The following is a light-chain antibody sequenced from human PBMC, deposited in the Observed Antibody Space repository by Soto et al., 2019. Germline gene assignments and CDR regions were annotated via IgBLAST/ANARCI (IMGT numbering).Light chain of an antibody. Sequence: AIRMTQSPSSFSASTGDRVPITCRASQGISSYLAWYQQKPGKAPKLLIDAASTLQSGVPSRFSGSGSGTDFTLTISCLQSEDFATFYCQQYYSYPYPFGQGTKLAIK. J-gene: IGKJ2*01. CDR3: QQYYSYPYP. CDR1: QGISSY. CDR2: AAS. V-gene: IGKV1-8*01.